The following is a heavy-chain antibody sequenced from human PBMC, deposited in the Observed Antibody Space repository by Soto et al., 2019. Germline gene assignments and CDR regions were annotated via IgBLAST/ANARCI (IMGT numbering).Heavy chain of an antibody. Sequence: QVQLVQSGAEVKKPGASVKVSCKTSGYTFTNYDINWVRQAPGQGLEWMGWMNPKSGKTGYAQNFQDRLTRTRDTSLSTAYMELSSLRYEDTAVYYCARSHGYDLNWFDSWGQGTLVTVSS. CDR1: GYTFTNYD. J-gene: IGHJ5*01. V-gene: IGHV1-8*02. CDR3: ARSHGYDLNWFDS. D-gene: IGHD2-2*01. CDR2: MNPKSGKT.